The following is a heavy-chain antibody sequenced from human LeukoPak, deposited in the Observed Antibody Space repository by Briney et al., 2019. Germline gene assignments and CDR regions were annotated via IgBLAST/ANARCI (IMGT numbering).Heavy chain of an antibody. V-gene: IGHV3-30*02. D-gene: IGHD1-26*01. CDR1: GFTFSTYG. J-gene: IGHJ6*03. CDR3: ARDSDKYSGSRYYYYYYMDV. Sequence: GGSLRLSCAASGFTFSTYGMHWVRQAPGKGLEWVAFIRYDGSNKHYTDSVKGRFTISRDDSKSTLYLQMNSLRAEDTAVYFCARDSDKYSGSRYYYYYYMDVWGKGTTVTVSS. CDR2: IRYDGSNK.